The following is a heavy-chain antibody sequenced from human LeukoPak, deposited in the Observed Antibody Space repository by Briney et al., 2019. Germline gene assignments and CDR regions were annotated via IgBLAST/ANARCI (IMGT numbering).Heavy chain of an antibody. V-gene: IGHV4-38-2*02. CDR2: IYHSGST. CDR1: GYSISSGHF. CDR3: ARAPSGVSFDY. Sequence: SETLSLTCTVSGYSISSGHFWGWIRQPPGKGLECIGTIYHSGSTYYNPSLKSRVTISVDTSKNQFSLKLNSVTAADTAVYYCARAPSGVSFDYWGQGTLVTVSS. D-gene: IGHD1-26*01. J-gene: IGHJ4*02.